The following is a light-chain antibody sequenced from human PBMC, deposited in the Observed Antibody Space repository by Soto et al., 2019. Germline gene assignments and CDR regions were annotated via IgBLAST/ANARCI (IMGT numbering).Light chain of an antibody. CDR2: TAS. V-gene: IGKV1-39*01. J-gene: IGKJ5*01. CDR1: ESVITY. Sequence: DILITQSPSFLSSSVRERVTITCRASESVITYLNWYRQKPGKAPNLLIHTASTLESGVPSGFSGSGSGTDFTLTINSLQPEDFATYYCQQSYSPPITFGQGTRLETK. CDR3: QQSYSPPIT.